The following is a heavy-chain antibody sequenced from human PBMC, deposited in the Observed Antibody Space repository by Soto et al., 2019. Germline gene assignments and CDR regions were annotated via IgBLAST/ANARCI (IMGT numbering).Heavy chain of an antibody. Sequence: ASVKVYCKASGYTFTSYGISWVRQAPGQGLEWMGWISAYNGNTNYAQKIQGIVTMTTDTSTSTAYMELRSLRSDDTAVYSCARPFPPYYYYGSGSYYFDYWGQGTLVTVSS. CDR3: ARPFPPYYYYGSGSYYFDY. J-gene: IGHJ4*02. D-gene: IGHD3-10*01. CDR1: GYTFTSYG. V-gene: IGHV1-18*01. CDR2: ISAYNGNT.